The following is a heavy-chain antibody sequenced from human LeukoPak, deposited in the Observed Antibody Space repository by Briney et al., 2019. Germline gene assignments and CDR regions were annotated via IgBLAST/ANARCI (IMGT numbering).Heavy chain of an antibody. J-gene: IGHJ4*02. V-gene: IGHV4-39*01. D-gene: IGHD3-3*02. Sequence: SETLSLTCTDSRGCISDSSFYWGWIRPSPGKGLEWIGSVYSSGNTNYAPSLNSRVTLSVDTSKNQFSLNLSSVTAADTAVYYCARCLATGIRVSFDYGGQETLVTVS. CDR1: RGCISDSSFY. CDR2: VYSSGNT. CDR3: ARCLATGIRVSFDY.